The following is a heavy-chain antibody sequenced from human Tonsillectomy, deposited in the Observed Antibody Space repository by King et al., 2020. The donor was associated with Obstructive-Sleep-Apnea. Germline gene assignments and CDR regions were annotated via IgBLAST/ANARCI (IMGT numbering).Heavy chain of an antibody. J-gene: IGHJ4*02. D-gene: IGHD2-15*01. CDR2: MNPNRGNT. V-gene: IGHV1-8*01. CDR3: AKRRGAGGSDY. CDR1: GYTFTSYD. Sequence: QLVQSGAEVKKPGASVKVSCKASGYTFTSYDINWVRQAPGQGLEGMGWMNPNRGNTGYAQKFQGRVTMNRNTSITTAYMGLSSLRSEDTAGYFCAKRRGAGGSDYWGQGSLVTVSS.